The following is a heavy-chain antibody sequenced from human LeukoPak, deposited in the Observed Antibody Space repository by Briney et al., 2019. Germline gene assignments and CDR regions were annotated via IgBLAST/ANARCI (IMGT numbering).Heavy chain of an antibody. CDR2: IRYDGSNK. V-gene: IGHV3-30*02. J-gene: IGHJ4*02. Sequence: GGSLRLSXAASGFTFSSYGMHWVRQAPGKGLEWVAFIRYDGSNKYYADSVKGRFTISRDNSKNTLYLQMNSLRAEDTAVYYCAKGIAAAGTGGYWGQGTLVTVSS. D-gene: IGHD6-13*01. CDR1: GFTFSSYG. CDR3: AKGIAAAGTGGY.